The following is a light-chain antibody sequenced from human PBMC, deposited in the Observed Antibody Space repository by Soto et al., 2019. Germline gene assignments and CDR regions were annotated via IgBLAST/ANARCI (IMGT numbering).Light chain of an antibody. CDR1: SSNIGNNY. CDR3: ATWDSSLTSVV. Sequence: QSVLTQPPSVSAAPGQKVTISCSGSSSNIGNNYVSWYQQLPGAAPKLLIYENNKRPSGIPDRFSGSKSATSATLGITGLQTGDEADYYCATWDSSLTSVVFGRGTKLTVL. CDR2: ENN. V-gene: IGLV1-51*02. J-gene: IGLJ2*01.